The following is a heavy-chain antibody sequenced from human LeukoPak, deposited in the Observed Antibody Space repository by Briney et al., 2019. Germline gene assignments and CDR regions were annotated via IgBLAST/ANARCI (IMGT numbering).Heavy chain of an antibody. CDR3: ARDQGGSYSTPFDY. CDR1: GFTFSSYW. J-gene: IGHJ4*02. Sequence: DPGGSLRLSCAASGFTFSSYWVSWVRQTPGKGLEWVANMDQDGSHKYYVDSVKGRFTISRDNAKNSLYLQMNSLRAEDTAVYYCARDQGGSYSTPFDYWGQGTLVTVSS. D-gene: IGHD1-26*01. CDR2: MDQDGSHK. V-gene: IGHV3-7*01.